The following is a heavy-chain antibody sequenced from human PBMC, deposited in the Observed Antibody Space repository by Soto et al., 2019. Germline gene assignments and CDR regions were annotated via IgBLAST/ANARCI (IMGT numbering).Heavy chain of an antibody. J-gene: IGHJ6*02. CDR2: IKQDGSEK. Sequence: GGSLRLSCAASGFTFSSYWMSWVRQAPGKGLEWVANIKQDGSEKYYVDSVKGRFTISRDNAKNSLYLQMNSLRAEDTAVYYCARDGVLMVYPYYYYGMDVWGQGTTVTVSS. CDR3: ARDGVLMVYPYYYYGMDV. CDR1: GFTFSSYW. D-gene: IGHD2-8*01. V-gene: IGHV3-7*01.